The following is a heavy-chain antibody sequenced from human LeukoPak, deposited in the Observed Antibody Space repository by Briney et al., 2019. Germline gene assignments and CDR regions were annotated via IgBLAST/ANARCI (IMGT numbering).Heavy chain of an antibody. D-gene: IGHD6-13*01. CDR2: INHSGST. CDR1: GGSFGGYY. CDR3: ERGKRGYSSSGYDY. J-gene: IGHJ4*02. Sequence: SEILSLTCAVYGGSFGGYYWSWIRQPPGKGLEWIGEINHSGSTNYNPSLKSRVTISVDTSKNQFSLKLSSVTAADTAVYYCERGKRGYSSSGYDYWGQGTLVTVSS. V-gene: IGHV4-34*01.